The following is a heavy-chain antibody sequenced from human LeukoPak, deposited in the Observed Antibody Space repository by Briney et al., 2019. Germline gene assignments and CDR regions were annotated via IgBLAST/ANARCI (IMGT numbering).Heavy chain of an antibody. D-gene: IGHD6-19*01. V-gene: IGHV4-39*01. CDR3: ARLKKFPLYPPLGGWFDY. J-gene: IGHJ4*02. CDR2: IYYSGST. CDR1: GGSISSSSYY. Sequence: SETLSLTCTVSGGSISSSSYYWGWIRQPPGKGLEWIGSIYYSGSTYYNPSLKSRVTISVDTSKNQFSLKLSSVTAADTAVYSWARLKKFPLYPPLGGWFDYWGQGPLVTVSS.